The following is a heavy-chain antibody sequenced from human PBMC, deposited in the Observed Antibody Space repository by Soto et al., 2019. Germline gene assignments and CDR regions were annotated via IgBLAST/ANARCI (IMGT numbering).Heavy chain of an antibody. Sequence: EVQLLESGGGLVQPGASLRLSCAASGFTFSSFAMSWVRQAPGKGLECVSAITGSGSSTHSADSVKGRFTIARDNSKKTLYLQMNSLRAEDTAVYYCAKGWPLENSVWYGPFDYWGQGTLVTVSS. CDR1: GFTFSSFA. V-gene: IGHV3-23*01. CDR2: ITGSGSST. D-gene: IGHD6-19*01. CDR3: AKGWPLENSVWYGPFDY. J-gene: IGHJ4*02.